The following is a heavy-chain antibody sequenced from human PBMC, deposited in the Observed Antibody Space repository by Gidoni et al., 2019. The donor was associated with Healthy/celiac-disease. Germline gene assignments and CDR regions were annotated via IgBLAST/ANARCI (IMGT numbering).Heavy chain of an antibody. D-gene: IGHD3-22*01. CDR3: ARDCPYYYDSSGYYYADAWGHDY. CDR1: GFTFSSYW. J-gene: IGHJ4*02. CDR2: IKQDGSEK. Sequence: EVQLVESGGGLVQPGGSLRLSCAASGFTFSSYWMSWVRQAPGKGLEWVANIKQDGSEKYYVDSVKGRFTISRDNAKNSLYLQMNSLRAEDTAVYYCARDCPYYYDSSGYYYADAWGHDYWGQGTLVTVSS. V-gene: IGHV3-7*01.